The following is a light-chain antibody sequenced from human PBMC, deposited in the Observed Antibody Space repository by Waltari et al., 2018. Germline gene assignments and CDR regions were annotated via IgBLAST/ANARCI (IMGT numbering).Light chain of an antibody. J-gene: IGLJ1*01. CDR1: SSDVGGYNY. CDR2: EVS. CDR3: SSYAGNNNLAV. V-gene: IGLV2-8*01. Sequence: QSALAQPPSASGSPGQSVTISCTGTSSDVGGYNYFSWYQQHPGKAPKLMIYEVSKRPSGVPDRFSGYKSGKTASLTVSGLRPEDEADYYCSSYAGNNNLAVFGTGTKVTVL.